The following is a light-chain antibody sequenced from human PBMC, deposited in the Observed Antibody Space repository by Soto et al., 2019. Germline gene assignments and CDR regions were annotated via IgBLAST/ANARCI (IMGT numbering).Light chain of an antibody. CDR3: QQLNSYPIT. V-gene: IGKV1-9*01. J-gene: IGKJ5*01. Sequence: DIQLTQSPSFLSASVGDRVTITCRASQGISSYLAWYQQKPGKAPKLLIYVVSTLQSGVPSRFSGSGSGTEFTLIISSLQPEDFATYYCQQLNSYPITFGQGTRLEIK. CDR2: VVS. CDR1: QGISSY.